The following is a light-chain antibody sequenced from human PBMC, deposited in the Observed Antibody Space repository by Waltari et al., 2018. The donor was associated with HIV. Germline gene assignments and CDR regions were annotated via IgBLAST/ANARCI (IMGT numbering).Light chain of an antibody. Sequence: DIQMTQSPSSLSASVGDRVTITCRASQGIRTDLGWYQQKPGKAPKRLIYAASGLQSGVPSRFSGSGSGTEFTLTISSLHPEDFATYYCLQHNSYPLTFGQGTKVEIK. V-gene: IGKV1-17*01. CDR2: AAS. CDR3: LQHNSYPLT. CDR1: QGIRTD. J-gene: IGKJ1*01.